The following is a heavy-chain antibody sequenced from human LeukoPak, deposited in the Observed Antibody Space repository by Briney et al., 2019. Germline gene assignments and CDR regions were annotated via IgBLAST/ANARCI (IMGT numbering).Heavy chain of an antibody. CDR2: ISGSGGST. V-gene: IGHV3-23*01. D-gene: IGHD6-19*01. J-gene: IGHJ4*02. CDR3: ARGPSENIAVAASV. Sequence: PGGSLRLSCAASRFTFSSYAMSWVRQAPGKGLEWVSAISGSGGSTYYADSVKGRFTISRDNSKNTLYLQMNSLRAEDTALYYCARGPSENIAVAASVWGQGTLVTVSS. CDR1: RFTFSSYA.